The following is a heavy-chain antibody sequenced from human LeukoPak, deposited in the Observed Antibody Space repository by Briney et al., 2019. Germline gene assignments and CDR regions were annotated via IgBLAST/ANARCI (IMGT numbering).Heavy chain of an antibody. CDR1: GGTFSSYA. CDR3: ARGPGAAMVDILDYYYYMDV. V-gene: IGHV1-69*05. Sequence: GSSVKVSCKASGGTFSSYAISWVRQAPGQGLEWMGRIIPIFGTANYAQKFQGRVTITTDESTSTAYMELSSLRSEDTAVYYCARGPGAAMVDILDYYYYMDVWGKGTTVTVSS. CDR2: IIPIFGTA. J-gene: IGHJ6*03. D-gene: IGHD5-18*01.